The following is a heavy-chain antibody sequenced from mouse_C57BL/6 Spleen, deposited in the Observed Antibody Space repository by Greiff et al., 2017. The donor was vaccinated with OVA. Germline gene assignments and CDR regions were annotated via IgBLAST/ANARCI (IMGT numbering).Heavy chain of an antibody. V-gene: IGHV1-52*01. CDR3: AKGELGYAMDY. CDR2: IDPSDSET. J-gene: IGHJ4*01. D-gene: IGHD4-1*01. CDR1: GYTFTSYW. Sequence: QVHVKQPGAELVKPGASVKLSCKASGYTFTSYWMHWVKQRPIQGLEWIGNIDPSDSETHYNQKFKDKATLTVDKSSSTAYMQLSSLTSEDSAVYYCAKGELGYAMDYWGQGTSVTVSS.